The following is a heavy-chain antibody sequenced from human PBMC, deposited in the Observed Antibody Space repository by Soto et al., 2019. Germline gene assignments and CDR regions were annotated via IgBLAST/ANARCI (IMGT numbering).Heavy chain of an antibody. CDR1: GFTFSSYG. CDR3: ARERKVPIIITGDYYYYGMDV. Sequence: GGSLRLSCAASGFTFSSYGMHWVRQAPGKGLEWVAVIWYDGSNKYYADSVKGRFTISRDNSKNTLYLQMNSLRAEDTAVYYCARERKVPIIITGDYYYYGMDVWGQGTTVTVSS. CDR2: IWYDGSNK. J-gene: IGHJ6*02. V-gene: IGHV3-33*01. D-gene: IGHD3-10*01.